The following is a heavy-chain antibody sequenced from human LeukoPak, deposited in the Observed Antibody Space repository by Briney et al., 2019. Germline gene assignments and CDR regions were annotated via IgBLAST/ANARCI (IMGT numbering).Heavy chain of an antibody. V-gene: IGHV3-74*01. J-gene: IGHJ4*02. D-gene: IGHD6-13*01. Sequence: GSLRLSCAASGFTFSSYWMHWVRQAPGKGLVWVSRINSDGSSTSYADSVKGRFTISRDNPKNTLYLQMNSLRAEDTAVYYCARGAAAGTMWGGFDYWGQGTLVTVSS. CDR2: INSDGSST. CDR3: ARGAAAGTMWGGFDY. CDR1: GFTFSSYW.